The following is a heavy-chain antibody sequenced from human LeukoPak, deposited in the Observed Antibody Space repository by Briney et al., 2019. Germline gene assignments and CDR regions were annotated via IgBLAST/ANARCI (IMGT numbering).Heavy chain of an antibody. CDR2: ISADGGST. CDR1: GFIFSNYW. CDR3: AKESGKFDY. V-gene: IGHV3-43*02. J-gene: IGHJ4*02. Sequence: GGSLRLSCSASGFIFSNYWMTWVRQAPGKGLEWVSLISADGGSTFSADSVKGRFSISRDNSKNSLYLQMNSLRSEDTAMYYCAKESGKFDYWGQGTLVAVSS.